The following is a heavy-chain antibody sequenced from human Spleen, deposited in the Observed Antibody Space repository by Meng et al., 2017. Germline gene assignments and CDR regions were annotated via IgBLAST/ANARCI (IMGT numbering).Heavy chain of an antibody. V-gene: IGHV1-69*06. D-gene: IGHD2-15*01. Sequence: SVKVSCKASGYTFTSYALSWVRQAPGQGLEWMGGIIPIFGTANYAQKFQGRVTITADKSTSTGYMELSSLRSEDTAVYYCAGSDCSGDSCFSHYFDYWGQGTLVTVSS. J-gene: IGHJ4*02. CDR2: IIPIFGTA. CDR1: GYTFTSYA. CDR3: AGSDCSGDSCFSHYFDY.